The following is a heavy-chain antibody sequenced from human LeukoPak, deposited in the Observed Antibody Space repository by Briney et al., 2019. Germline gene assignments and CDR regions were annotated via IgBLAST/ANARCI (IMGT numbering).Heavy chain of an antibody. CDR1: GFTFSSYW. Sequence: PGGSLRLSCAASGFTFSSYWMSWVRQAPGKGLEWVANIKQDGSEKYYVDSVKGRFTISRDNAKNSLYLQMNSLRAEDTAVYYCARDSVWSNWGDYYYGMDVWGQGTTVTVSS. CDR3: ARDSVWSNWGDYYYGMDV. D-gene: IGHD2-21*01. CDR2: IKQDGSEK. V-gene: IGHV3-7*01. J-gene: IGHJ6*02.